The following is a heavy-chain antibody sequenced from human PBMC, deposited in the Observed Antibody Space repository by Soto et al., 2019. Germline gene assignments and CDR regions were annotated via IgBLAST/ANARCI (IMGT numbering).Heavy chain of an antibody. CDR2: ISSSSRTI. CDR3: ARDKGRSPLDY. D-gene: IGHD2-15*01. V-gene: IGHV3-48*01. J-gene: IGHJ4*02. CDR1: GFTFSSYS. Sequence: EVQLVESGGGLVQPGGSLRLSCAASGFTFSSYSMSWARQAPGKGLEWISYISSSSRTIYYPDSVKGRFTISRDNAKNSLYLQMNSLIAEDTAVYYCARDKGRSPLDYWGQGTLVTVSS.